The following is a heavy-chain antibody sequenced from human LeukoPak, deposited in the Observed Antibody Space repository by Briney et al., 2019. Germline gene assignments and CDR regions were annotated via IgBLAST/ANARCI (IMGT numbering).Heavy chain of an antibody. Sequence: GGSLRLSCAASGFTFSSYAMSWVRQAPGKGLEWVSAISGSGGSTYYADSVKGRFTISRDNSKNTLYLQMNSLRAEDTAVYYCVRSTGKFYYGADVWGQGTTVTVSS. V-gene: IGHV3-23*01. CDR2: ISGSGGST. CDR1: GFTFSSYA. D-gene: IGHD4/OR15-4a*01. J-gene: IGHJ6*02. CDR3: VRSTGKFYYGADV.